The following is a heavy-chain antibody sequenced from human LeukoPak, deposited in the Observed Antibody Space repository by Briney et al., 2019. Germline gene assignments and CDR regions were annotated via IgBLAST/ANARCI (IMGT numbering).Heavy chain of an antibody. Sequence: PGGSLRLSCAASGFTFSSYGMHWVRQAPGKGLEWVAFIRYDGSNKYYADSVKGRFTISRDNSKNTLYLQMNSLRAEDTAVYYCVRDGYDRSGYYYEGNYYYYMDVWGKGTTVTISS. D-gene: IGHD3-22*01. CDR2: IRYDGSNK. CDR1: GFTFSSYG. J-gene: IGHJ6*03. CDR3: VRDGYDRSGYYYEGNYYYYMDV. V-gene: IGHV3-30*02.